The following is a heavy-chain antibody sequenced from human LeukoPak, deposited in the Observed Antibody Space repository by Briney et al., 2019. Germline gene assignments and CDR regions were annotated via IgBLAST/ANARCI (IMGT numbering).Heavy chain of an antibody. D-gene: IGHD6-19*01. CDR2: IYTSGST. V-gene: IGHV4-61*02. Sequence: ASQTLSITCTVAGGSISSGRYYWSWIRQPAGKGLEWIGRIYTSGSTNYNPSLKSRVTISVDMSKNQFSLKLSSVTAADTAVYYCARDEQWLAHDAFDIWGQGTMVTVPS. CDR3: ARDEQWLAHDAFDI. CDR1: GGSISSGRYY. J-gene: IGHJ3*02.